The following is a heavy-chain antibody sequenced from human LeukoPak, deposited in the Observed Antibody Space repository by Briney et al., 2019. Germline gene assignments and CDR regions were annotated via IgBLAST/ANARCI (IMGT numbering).Heavy chain of an antibody. CDR2: INHSGST. Sequence: PSETLSLTCAVYGGSFSGYYWSWIRQTPGKGLEWIGEINHSGSTNYNPSLRSRVTISVDTSKNQFSLKLSSVTAADTAVYYCARISSGYYYYYGMDVWGQGTTVTVSS. CDR1: GGSFSGYY. CDR3: ARISSGYYYYYGMDV. J-gene: IGHJ6*02. V-gene: IGHV4-34*01. D-gene: IGHD5-18*01.